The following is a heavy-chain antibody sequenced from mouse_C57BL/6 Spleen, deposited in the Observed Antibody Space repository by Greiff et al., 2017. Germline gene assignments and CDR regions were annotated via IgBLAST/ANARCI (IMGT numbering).Heavy chain of an antibody. J-gene: IGHJ4*01. Sequence: EVHLVESEGGLVQPGSSMKLSCTASGFTFSDYYMAWVRQVPEKGLEWVANINYDGSSTYYLDSLKSRFIISRDNAKNILYMQMSSLKSEDTATYYCARDRGDGYPYYAMDYWGQGTSVTVSS. CDR2: INYDGSST. V-gene: IGHV5-16*01. D-gene: IGHD2-3*01. CDR1: GFTFSDYY. CDR3: ARDRGDGYPYYAMDY.